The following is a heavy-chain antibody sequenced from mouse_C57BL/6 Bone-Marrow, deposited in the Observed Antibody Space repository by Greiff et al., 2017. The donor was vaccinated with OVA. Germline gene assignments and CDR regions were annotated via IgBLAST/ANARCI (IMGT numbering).Heavy chain of an antibody. CDR2: IDPETGGT. J-gene: IGHJ4*01. Sequence: QVQLKESGAELVRPGASVTLSCKASGYTFTDYEMHWVKQTPVHGLEWIGAIDPETGGTAYNQKFKGKAILTADKSSSTAYIELRSLTSEDSAFYYCTRDDYDYYAMDYWGQGTSVTVSS. D-gene: IGHD2-4*01. V-gene: IGHV1-15*01. CDR1: GYTFTDYE. CDR3: TRDDYDYYAMDY.